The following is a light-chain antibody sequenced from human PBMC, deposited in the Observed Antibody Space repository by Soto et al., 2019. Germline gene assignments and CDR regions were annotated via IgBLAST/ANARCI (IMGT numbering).Light chain of an antibody. J-gene: IGKJ1*01. V-gene: IGKV1-9*01. CDR1: PAIASF. Sequence: IQLTQSPSSLSASVGDRVTITCRATPAIASFLAWYQQKPGTAPKRLIYGASTLQTRGPSRISRDISGIKYNLTIVSFRPEDFATSYCQQLNSSPWKFGQRTKVDIK. CDR2: GAS. CDR3: QQLNSSPWK.